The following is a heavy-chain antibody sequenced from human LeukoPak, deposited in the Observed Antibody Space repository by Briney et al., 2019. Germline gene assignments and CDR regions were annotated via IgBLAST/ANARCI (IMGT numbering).Heavy chain of an antibody. J-gene: IGHJ4*02. CDR2: IWYDGSNK. Sequence: GGSLRLSCAASGFIFSSYGMHWVRQAPGKGLEWVAIIWYDGSNKYYADSVKGRFTISRDNSKNTLYLQMNSLRAEDTAVYYCARVSTDILTGYPQYYFDYWGQGTLVTVPS. D-gene: IGHD3-9*01. V-gene: IGHV3-33*01. CDR1: GFIFSSYG. CDR3: ARVSTDILTGYPQYYFDY.